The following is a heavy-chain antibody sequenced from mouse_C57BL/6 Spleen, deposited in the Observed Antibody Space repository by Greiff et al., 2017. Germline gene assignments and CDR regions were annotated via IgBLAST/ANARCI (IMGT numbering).Heavy chain of an antibody. CDR1: GYTFTDYY. V-gene: IGHV1-19*01. CDR3: AKGDGCNDARDY. Sequence: VQLQQSGPVLVKPGASVKMSCKASGYTFTDYYMNWVKQSHGKSLEWIGVINPYNGGTSYNQKFKGKATLTVDKSSSTAYMELNSLTSEDSAVYYCAKGDGCNDARDYWGQGTSVTVSS. D-gene: IGHD2-3*01. J-gene: IGHJ4*01. CDR2: INPYNGGT.